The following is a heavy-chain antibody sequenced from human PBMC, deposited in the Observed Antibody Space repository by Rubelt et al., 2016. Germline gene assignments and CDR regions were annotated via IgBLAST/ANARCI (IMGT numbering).Heavy chain of an antibody. CDR1: GGSFSGYY. CDR3: ARSRAARWFDP. CDR2: INHSGST. D-gene: IGHD6-6*01. V-gene: IGHV4-34*01. J-gene: IGHJ5*02. Sequence: QVQLQQWGARLLKPSETLSLTCAVYGGSFSGYYWSWIRQPPGKGLEWIGEINHSGSTNYNPSLKSRVTISVDTSKNQFSLKLSSVTAADTAVYYCARSRAARWFDPWGQGTLVTVSS.